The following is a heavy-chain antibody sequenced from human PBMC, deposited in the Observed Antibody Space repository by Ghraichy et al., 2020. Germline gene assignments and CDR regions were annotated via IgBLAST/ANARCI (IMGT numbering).Heavy chain of an antibody. D-gene: IGHD2-21*01. CDR2: INSDGGST. Sequence: GESLNISCQASGFTFSNYWMHWVRQAPGKGLVWVSRINSDGGSTTYADSVKGRFTISRDNAKNTLYVQMNSLRAEDTAVYYCARGGDHSFDYWGQGTLVTVSS. CDR1: GFTFSNYW. CDR3: ARGGDHSFDY. J-gene: IGHJ4*02. V-gene: IGHV3-74*01.